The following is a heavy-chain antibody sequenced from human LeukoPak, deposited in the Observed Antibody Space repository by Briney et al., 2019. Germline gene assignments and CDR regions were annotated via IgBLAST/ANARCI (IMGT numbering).Heavy chain of an antibody. D-gene: IGHD2-15*01. Sequence: PSKTLSLTCTVSGGSISSSSYYWGWIRQPPGKGLEWIGSIYYSGSTYYNPSLKSRVTISVDTSKNQFSLKLSSVTAADTAVYYCAREDIVVVVAATQSNWFDPWGQGTLVTVSS. CDR1: GGSISSSSYY. V-gene: IGHV4-39*02. J-gene: IGHJ5*02. CDR2: IYYSGST. CDR3: AREDIVVVVAATQSNWFDP.